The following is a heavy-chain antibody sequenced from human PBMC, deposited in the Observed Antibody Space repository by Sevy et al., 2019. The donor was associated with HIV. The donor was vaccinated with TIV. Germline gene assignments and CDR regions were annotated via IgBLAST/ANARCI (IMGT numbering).Heavy chain of an antibody. J-gene: IGHJ4*02. CDR1: GDSISSSSYY. CDR3: ARSNPYYDFWSGYMTSGYFDF. Sequence: SETLSLTCIVSGDSISSSSYYWGWIRQPPGKGLEWIASISYSGNTYYNPSLKSRTTMSIDTSKNQFFLTLNSVTAPDAAVYYCARSNPYYDFWSGYMTSGYFDFWGLGTLVTVSS. CDR2: ISYSGNT. D-gene: IGHD3-3*01. V-gene: IGHV4-39*01.